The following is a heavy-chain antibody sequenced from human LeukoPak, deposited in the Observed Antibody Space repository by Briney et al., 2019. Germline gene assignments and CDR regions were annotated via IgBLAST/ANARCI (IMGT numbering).Heavy chain of an antibody. CDR1: GFSFGDHY. D-gene: IGHD2-2*01. J-gene: IGHJ6*03. CDR2: TRNKANGYTT. Sequence: GGSLRLSCAASGFSFGDHYMDWIRQAPGKGLEWVGRTRNKANGYTTEYAASVKGRFTISRDDSKSSLYLQINSLQSEDTAVYYCASGVVVVPAAVDYYYYMDVWGKGTTVTVSS. CDR3: ASGVVVVPAAVDYYYYMDV. V-gene: IGHV3-72*01.